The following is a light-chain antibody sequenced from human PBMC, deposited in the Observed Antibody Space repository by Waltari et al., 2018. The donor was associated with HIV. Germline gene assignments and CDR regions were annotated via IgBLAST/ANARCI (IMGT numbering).Light chain of an antibody. J-gene: IGLJ1*01. Sequence: YELTQPPSVSVSPGQTGSISCSGDNLGEKYACWFQQKPGQSPVMVIYQNNKRPSGIPERFSGSNSGNTATLTISGTQAMDEADYYCQAWDSSTVVFGTGTKVTVL. CDR1: NLGEKY. CDR3: QAWDSSTVV. CDR2: QNN. V-gene: IGLV3-1*01.